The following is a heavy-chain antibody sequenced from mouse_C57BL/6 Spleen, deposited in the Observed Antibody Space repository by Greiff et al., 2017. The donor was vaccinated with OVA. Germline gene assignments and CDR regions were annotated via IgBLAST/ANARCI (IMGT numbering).Heavy chain of an antibody. Sequence: LVESGPELVKPGASVKISCTASGYSFTGYYMNWVKQSPEKSLEWIGEINPSTGGTTYNQKFKAKATLTVDKSSSTAYMQLKSLTSEDSAVYYCASYYGSSYAMDYWGQGTSVTVSS. CDR1: GYSFTGYY. V-gene: IGHV1-42*01. J-gene: IGHJ4*01. CDR2: INPSTGGT. D-gene: IGHD1-1*01. CDR3: ASYYGSSYAMDY.